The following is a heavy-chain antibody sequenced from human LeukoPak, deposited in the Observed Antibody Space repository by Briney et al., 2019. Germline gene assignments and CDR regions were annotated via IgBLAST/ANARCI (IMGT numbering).Heavy chain of an antibody. CDR2: IIPILGIA. Sequence: ASVKVSCKASGYTFTSYAISWVRQAPGQGLEWMGRIIPILGIANHAQKFQGRVTITADKSTSTAYMELSSLRSKDTAVYYCARAPYYYDSSGQPPHWYFDLWGRGTLVTVSS. CDR3: ARAPYYYDSSGQPPHWYFDL. D-gene: IGHD3-22*01. CDR1: GYTFTSYA. V-gene: IGHV1-69*04. J-gene: IGHJ2*01.